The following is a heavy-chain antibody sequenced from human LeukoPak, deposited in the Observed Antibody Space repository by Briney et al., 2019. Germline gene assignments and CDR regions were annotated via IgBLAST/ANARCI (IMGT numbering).Heavy chain of an antibody. Sequence: SETLSLTCTVSGYSISSGYYWGWIRQPPGKGLEWIGSIYHSGSTYYNPSLKSRVTISVDTSKNQFSLKLSSVTAADTAVYYCASTYYDSSGYYEANDAFDIWGQGTMVTVSS. D-gene: IGHD3-22*01. CDR1: GYSISSGYY. V-gene: IGHV4-38-2*02. CDR3: ASTYYDSSGYYEANDAFDI. J-gene: IGHJ3*02. CDR2: IYHSGST.